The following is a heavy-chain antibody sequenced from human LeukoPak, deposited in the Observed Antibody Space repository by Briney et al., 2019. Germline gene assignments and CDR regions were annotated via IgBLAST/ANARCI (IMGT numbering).Heavy chain of an antibody. CDR3: AKSRITMVRGVIPPDFDY. CDR1: GFTFSSYS. D-gene: IGHD3-10*01. J-gene: IGHJ4*02. CDR2: ISGSSYTT. Sequence: GGSLRLSCAPSGFTFSSYSMNWVRQAPGAGLEWGSTISGSSYTTFYADSVQGRFTIPRHNSRNTLYLQMNSLRAEDTAVYSCAKSRITMVRGVIPPDFDYWGQGTLVTVSS. V-gene: IGHV3-23*01.